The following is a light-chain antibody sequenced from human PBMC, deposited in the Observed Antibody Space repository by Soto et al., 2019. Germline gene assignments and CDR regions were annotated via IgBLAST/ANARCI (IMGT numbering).Light chain of an antibody. CDR3: CSYAGGYTYL. CDR1: GNDVGAYNY. V-gene: IGLV2-11*01. J-gene: IGLJ1*01. CDR2: GVV. Sequence: QSALTQPRSVSGSRGQSVTISCTGTGNDVGAYNYVSWYQQHPGRPPKLLIYGVVRWPSGVPDRFSGSKSGNTASLTISGLQAEDEADYFCCSYAGGYTYLFGTGTKVTVL.